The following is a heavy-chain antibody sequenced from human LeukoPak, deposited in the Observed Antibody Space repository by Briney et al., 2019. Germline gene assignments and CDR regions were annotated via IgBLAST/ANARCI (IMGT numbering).Heavy chain of an antibody. V-gene: IGHV3-48*03. CDR2: IDSSGSTI. D-gene: IGHD4-17*01. CDR1: GFTFRSYE. Sequence: GGSLRLSCAASGFTFRSYEMIWVRQAPGKGLEWVSYIDSSGSTISYADSVRGRFTISRDNAKNSLYLQMSSLRVGDTAVYYCAREQTYGDYFDYWGQGTLVTVSS. CDR3: AREQTYGDYFDY. J-gene: IGHJ4*02.